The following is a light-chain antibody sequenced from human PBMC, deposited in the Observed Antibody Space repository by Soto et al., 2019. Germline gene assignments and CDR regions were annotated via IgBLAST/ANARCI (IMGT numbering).Light chain of an antibody. CDR2: SNN. Sequence: QSVLTQPPSASGTPGQRVTISCSGSSSNIGSNYVYWYQQLPGTAPKLLIYSNNQRPSGVPDRFSGSKSGTSASLAITGLRTEDEADYYCQSYDNILSGPLFGGGTQLTVL. V-gene: IGLV1-47*02. CDR3: QSYDNILSGPL. J-gene: IGLJ3*02. CDR1: SSNIGSNY.